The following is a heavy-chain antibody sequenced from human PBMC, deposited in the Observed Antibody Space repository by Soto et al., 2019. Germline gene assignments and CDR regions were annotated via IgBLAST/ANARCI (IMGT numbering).Heavy chain of an antibody. J-gene: IGHJ6*02. CDR3: ASRLGRNYYGMDV. D-gene: IGHD1-1*01. Sequence: SETLSLTCTVSGGSVSSGSYYWSWIRQPPGKGLEWIGCVHYSGSTNYNPTLKSRLTISVDKSKNQFSLKLNSVTAADTAMYYCASRLGRNYYGMDVWGQGTTVTVSS. CDR1: GGSVSSGSYY. V-gene: IGHV4-61*01. CDR2: VHYSGST.